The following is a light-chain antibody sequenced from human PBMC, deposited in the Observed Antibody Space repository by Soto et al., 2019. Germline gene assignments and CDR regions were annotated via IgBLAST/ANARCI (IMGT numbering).Light chain of an antibody. CDR3: CSYAGSSTYV. Sequence: QSVLTQPASVSGSTGQPITISCTGTSSDVGSYNLVSWYQQHPGKAPKLMIYEGSKRPSGVSNRFSGSKAGNTASLTISGLQAEDEADYYCCSYAGSSTYVFVTGAQVTVL. V-gene: IGLV2-23*01. J-gene: IGLJ1*01. CDR1: SSDVGSYNL. CDR2: EGS.